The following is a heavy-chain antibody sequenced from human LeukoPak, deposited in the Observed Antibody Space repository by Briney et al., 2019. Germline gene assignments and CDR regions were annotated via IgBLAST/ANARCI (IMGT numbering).Heavy chain of an antibody. CDR1: GYTFTGYY. J-gene: IGHJ4*02. Sequence: GASVKVSCKASGYTFTGYYMHWVRQAPGQGLEWMGWINPNSGGTNYAQKFQGRVTMTRDTSISTAHMELSRLRSGDTAVYYCARIDTAMEYYFDYWGQGTLVTVSS. V-gene: IGHV1-2*02. CDR2: INPNSGGT. D-gene: IGHD5-18*01. CDR3: ARIDTAMEYYFDY.